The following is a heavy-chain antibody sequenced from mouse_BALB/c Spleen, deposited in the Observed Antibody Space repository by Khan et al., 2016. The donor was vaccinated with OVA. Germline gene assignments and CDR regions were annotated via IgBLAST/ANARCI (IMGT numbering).Heavy chain of an antibody. CDR3: ARQPYYHYNIMDY. J-gene: IGHJ4*01. Sequence: QVQLKQSGPGLAAPSQSLSITCTISGFSLTIYGVHWVRQPPGKGQEWLAVIWSDGSTSYNSALKSRLTITKDNSQSQVFLKMNSLQTDDTAIYFCARQPYYHYNIMDYWGQGTSVTVSS. D-gene: IGHD2-10*01. CDR2: IWSDGST. V-gene: IGHV2-6-1*01. CDR1: GFSLTIYG.